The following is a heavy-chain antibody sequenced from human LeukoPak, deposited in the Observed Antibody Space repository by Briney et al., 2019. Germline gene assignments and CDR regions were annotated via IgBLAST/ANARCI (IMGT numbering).Heavy chain of an antibody. Sequence: PSETLSLTCTVSGGSISSGGYYWSWIRQHPGKGLEWIGYIYYSGSTYYNPSLKSRVTMSVDTSKNQFSLKLSSVTAADTAVYYCARDGGLRSFDYWGQGTLVTVSS. D-gene: IGHD4-17*01. CDR2: IYYSGST. CDR1: GGSISSGGYY. J-gene: IGHJ4*02. V-gene: IGHV4-31*03. CDR3: ARDGGLRSFDY.